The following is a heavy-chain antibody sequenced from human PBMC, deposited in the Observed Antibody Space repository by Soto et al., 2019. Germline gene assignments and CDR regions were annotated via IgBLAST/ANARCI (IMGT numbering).Heavy chain of an antibody. CDR2: IWYDGSNK. J-gene: IGHJ4*02. CDR1: GFTLSSYG. D-gene: IGHD5-18*01. Sequence: PGGSLRLSCAASGFTLSSYGMHWVRQAPGKGLEWVAVIWYDGSNKYYADSVKGRFTISRDNSKNTLYLQMNSLRAEDTAVYYCARDSYGAPYYFDYWGQGTLVTVSS. CDR3: ARDSYGAPYYFDY. V-gene: IGHV3-33*01.